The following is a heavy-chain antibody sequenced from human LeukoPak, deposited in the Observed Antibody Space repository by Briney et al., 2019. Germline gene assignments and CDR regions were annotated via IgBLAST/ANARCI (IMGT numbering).Heavy chain of an antibody. V-gene: IGHV1-46*01. CDR2: INPSVGTT. D-gene: IGHD3-10*01. CDR1: GYTFTNYY. J-gene: IGHJ4*02. CDR3: ARSVFPYYSGSGSPYNVDVRQNSYFDF. Sequence: ASVKVSCKASGYTFTNYYIHWVRQAPGQGLAWMGTINPSVGTTRSAQGRVSLTRDTSTSTVYMELSTLRPEDTAVYYCARSVFPYYSGSGSPYNVDVRQNSYFDFWGQGTLVTVSS.